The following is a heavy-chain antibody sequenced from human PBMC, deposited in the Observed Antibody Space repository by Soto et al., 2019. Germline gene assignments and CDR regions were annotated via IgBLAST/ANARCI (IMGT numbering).Heavy chain of an antibody. CDR3: ARDQAVAEDYYYYGMDV. V-gene: IGHV1-46*01. J-gene: IGHJ6*02. CDR1: GYTFTSYY. D-gene: IGHD6-13*01. CDR2: INPSGGST. Sequence: ASVKVSCKAAGYTFTSYYMHWVRQAPGQGLEWVGIINPSGGSTSYAQKIQGRVTMTRDTSKSTVYMALSSLRSEDTAVYYCARDQAVAEDYYYYGMDVWGRGTTVTISS.